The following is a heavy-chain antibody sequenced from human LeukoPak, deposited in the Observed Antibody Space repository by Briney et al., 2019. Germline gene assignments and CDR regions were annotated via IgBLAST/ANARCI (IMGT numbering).Heavy chain of an antibody. V-gene: IGHV4-39*07. Sequence: SETLSLTCTVSGGSISSGGYYWSWIRQPPGKGLEWIGEINHSGSTNYNPSLKSRVTISVDTSKNQFSLKLSSVTAADTAVYYCARGPPGSSWYVLTSEPLGNWFDPWGQGTLVTVSS. CDR3: ARGPPGSSWYVLTSEPLGNWFDP. D-gene: IGHD6-13*01. CDR1: GGSISSGGYY. J-gene: IGHJ5*02. CDR2: INHSGST.